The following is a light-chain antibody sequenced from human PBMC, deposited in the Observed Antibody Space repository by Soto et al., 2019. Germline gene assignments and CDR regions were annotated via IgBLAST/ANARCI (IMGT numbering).Light chain of an antibody. V-gene: IGKV1-5*03. CDR3: LQYQSYWT. J-gene: IGKJ1*01. Sequence: DIQMTQSPSTLSASVGDRVSITCRARQRISRQLAWYQQKPGKAPNPLIYQASNLETGVPSRFTGSGSGTEFTLTISSLQPDDLATYYGLQYQSYWTFGQGTKVEVK. CDR2: QAS. CDR1: QRISRQ.